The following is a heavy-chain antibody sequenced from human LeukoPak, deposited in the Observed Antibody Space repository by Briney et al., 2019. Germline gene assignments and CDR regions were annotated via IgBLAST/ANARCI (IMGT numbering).Heavy chain of an antibody. CDR2: IYYSGTT. CDR3: TRAVTPQPFFDY. V-gene: IGHV4-59*01. D-gene: IGHD2-21*02. Sequence: SETLSLTCTVSGGSISSYYWSWIRQPPGKGLEWIGYIYYSGTTNYNPSLKSRVTISVDTSNNQFSLKLSSVTAADTAVYYCTRAVTPQPFFDYWGQGILVTASS. J-gene: IGHJ4*02. CDR1: GGSISSYY.